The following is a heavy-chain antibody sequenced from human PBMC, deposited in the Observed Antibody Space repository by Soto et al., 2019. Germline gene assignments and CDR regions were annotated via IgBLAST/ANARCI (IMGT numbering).Heavy chain of an antibody. J-gene: IGHJ3*02. CDR2: ISGNSGST. CDR1: GFTFSSYA. D-gene: IGHD1-1*01. Sequence: GSLRLSCAASGFTFSSYAMSWVRQAPGKGLEWVSAISGNSGSTYYADSVKGRFTISRDNAKNTLYLQMNSLRAEDTALYYCAKDISPNWNPNAFDIWGQGTMVTVSS. V-gene: IGHV3-23*01. CDR3: AKDISPNWNPNAFDI.